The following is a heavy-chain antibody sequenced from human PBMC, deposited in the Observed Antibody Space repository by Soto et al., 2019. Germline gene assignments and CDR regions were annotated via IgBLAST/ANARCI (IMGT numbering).Heavy chain of an antibody. Sequence: QITLKESGPTLVKPTQTLTLTCTFSGFSLSTSGVGVGWIRQPPGTALEWLAPIYWDDDKRYSPSLNSRLTTTQRTSRTPVLLTVTDLDTVYTATYYCPHMVDCSYYDCRRYYHWFEPWGRGTLITVSS. J-gene: IGHJ5*02. V-gene: IGHV2-5*02. CDR1: GFSLSTSGVG. CDR3: PHMVDCSYYDCRRYYHWFEP. CDR2: IYWDDDK. D-gene: IGHD3-22*01.